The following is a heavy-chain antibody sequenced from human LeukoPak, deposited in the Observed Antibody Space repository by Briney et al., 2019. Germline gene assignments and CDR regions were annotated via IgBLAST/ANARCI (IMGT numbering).Heavy chain of an antibody. CDR1: GFTFSKYW. V-gene: IGHV3-74*01. CDR3: ANRWGTQVLGNNIDI. Sequence: GGSLRLSCAASGFTFSKYWLHWLRQAPGKGLVWVSRINPDDKSASYADSVKGRFTIARDDARKTLYLQMNSLRAEDTAVYYCANRWGTQVLGNNIDIWGQGTLVTVSS. D-gene: IGHD2-8*02. CDR2: INPDDKSA. J-gene: IGHJ3*02.